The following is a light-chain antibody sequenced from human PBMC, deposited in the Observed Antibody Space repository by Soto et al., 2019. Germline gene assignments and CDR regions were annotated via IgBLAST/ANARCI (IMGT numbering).Light chain of an antibody. CDR1: NSNMGRNY. Sequence: SVLTQTPSASGPPGQRVTISCSGSNSNMGRNYVYWYQQVPGTAPKLLMYRNDVRPSGVPDRITDSKSGTSASLAISGLRSEDEADYYCAVWDSSLNGVAFGGGTKLTVL. J-gene: IGLJ2*01. CDR3: AVWDSSLNGVA. V-gene: IGLV1-47*01. CDR2: RND.